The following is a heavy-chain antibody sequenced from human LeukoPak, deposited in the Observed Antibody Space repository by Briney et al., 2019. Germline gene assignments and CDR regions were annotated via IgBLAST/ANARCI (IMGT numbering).Heavy chain of an antibody. V-gene: IGHV1-18*01. D-gene: IGHD2-2*01. CDR3: AREGDIVVVPAALDY. CDR1: GDTFTSYG. CDR2: ISAYNGNT. J-gene: IGHJ4*02. Sequence: GASLKVSCKASGDTFTSYGISWVRQAPGQGLEWMGWISAYNGNTNYAQKLQGRVTMTTDTSTSTAYMELRSLRSDDTAVYYCAREGDIVVVPAALDYWGQGTLVTVSS.